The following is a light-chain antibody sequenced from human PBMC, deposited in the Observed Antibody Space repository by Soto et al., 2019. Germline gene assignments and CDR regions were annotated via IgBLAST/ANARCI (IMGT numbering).Light chain of an antibody. V-gene: IGKV1-39*01. Sequence: DIQRTKSPYSLSSSVGDRVTITCRASQSISSYLNWYQQKPGKAPKLLIYAASSLQSGVPSRFSGSGSGTDFTLTISSLQPEDFATYYCQQSYSTPSIPFGQVTRLAI. J-gene: IGKJ5*01. CDR3: QQSYSTPSIP. CDR2: AAS. CDR1: QSISSY.